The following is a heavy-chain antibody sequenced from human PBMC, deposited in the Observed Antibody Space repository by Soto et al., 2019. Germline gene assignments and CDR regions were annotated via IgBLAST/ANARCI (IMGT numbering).Heavy chain of an antibody. CDR3: ARDSDDSRADAFDI. V-gene: IGHV4-31*03. CDR1: VGSISSGGYT. J-gene: IGHJ3*02. CDR2: IYYSGST. Sequence: QVQLQETGPGLVKPSQTLSLTCTVSVGSISSGGYTWSWIRQHPGKGLEWIGYIYYSGSTYFNTSFKRRVTISVDTSKNQFSLKLSSVTAADTDVYYCARDSDDSRADAFDIWGQGTMVTVSS. D-gene: IGHD3-22*01.